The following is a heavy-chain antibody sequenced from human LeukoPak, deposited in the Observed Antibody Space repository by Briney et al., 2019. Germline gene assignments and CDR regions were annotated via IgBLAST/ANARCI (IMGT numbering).Heavy chain of an antibody. Sequence: KPSETLFLTCTVSRRSLSSDYWSSTRPPPGKGVEWNQYFYYSGNTNYNPSLKGRVTISVDSSKNQFSLKLSSVTAADTAVYYCARHLQYYDFWSGYSRPDYYYGMDVWGQGTTVTVSS. CDR3: ARHLQYYDFWSGYSRPDYYYGMDV. V-gene: IGHV4-59*08. CDR2: FYYSGNT. CDR1: RRSLSSDY. D-gene: IGHD3-3*01. J-gene: IGHJ6*02.